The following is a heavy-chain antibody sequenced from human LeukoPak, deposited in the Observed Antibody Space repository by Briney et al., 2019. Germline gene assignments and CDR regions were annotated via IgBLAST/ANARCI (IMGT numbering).Heavy chain of an antibody. V-gene: IGHV4-59*06. CDR3: ARNRDGYNSFDY. Sequence: SETLSLTCTVSGGSISSHYWTWIRQPPGKGLEWIGYIYYSGSSYYNPSLRSRVTISVDTSKNHFSLKLSSVTAADTAVYYCARNRDGYNSFDYWGRGTLVTVSS. J-gene: IGHJ2*01. CDR2: IYYSGSS. CDR1: GGSISSHY. D-gene: IGHD5-24*01.